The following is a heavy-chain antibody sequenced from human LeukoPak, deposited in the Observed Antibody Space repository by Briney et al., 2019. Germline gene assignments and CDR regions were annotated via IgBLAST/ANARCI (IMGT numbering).Heavy chain of an antibody. CDR2: INHSGSS. D-gene: IGHD7-27*01. J-gene: IGHJ3*02. CDR1: GGSLSGYY. V-gene: IGHV4-34*01. Sequence: SETLSLTCGVYGGSLSGYYWTWIRQPPGKGLEWIGEINHSGSSDYNPSLKSRVTISVDMSKNHFSLRLSSVTAADTAVYYCARARLLGAVRRVYDAFDIWGQGTMVTVSS. CDR3: ARARLLGAVRRVYDAFDI.